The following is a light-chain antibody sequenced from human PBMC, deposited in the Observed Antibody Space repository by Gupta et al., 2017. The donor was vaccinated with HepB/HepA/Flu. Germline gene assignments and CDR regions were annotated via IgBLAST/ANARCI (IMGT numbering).Light chain of an antibody. CDR1: QSISSY. Sequence: DIQMTQSPSSLSASVGDRVTITCRASQSISSYLNWCQQKAGKAPRLLIYAASSLSSGVPSRFSGSGSGRDFTLTISSLQLEDFATYYCHQSYSTLWTFGQGTKVEIK. V-gene: IGKV1-39*01. CDR3: HQSYSTLWT. J-gene: IGKJ1*01. CDR2: AAS.